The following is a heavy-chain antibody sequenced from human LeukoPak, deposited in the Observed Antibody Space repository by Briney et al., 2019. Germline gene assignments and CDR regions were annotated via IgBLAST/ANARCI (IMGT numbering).Heavy chain of an antibody. CDR1: GGSISSSSYY. D-gene: IGHD6-19*01. CDR3: ARGRSGWRRGFDY. CDR2: IYYSGST. V-gene: IGHV4-39*01. Sequence: SETLSLTCTVSGGSISSSSYYWGWIRQPPGKGLEWIGSIYYSGSTYYNPSLKSRVTISVDTSKNQFSLKLSSVTAADTAVYYCARGRSGWRRGFDYWGQGTLVTVSS. J-gene: IGHJ4*02.